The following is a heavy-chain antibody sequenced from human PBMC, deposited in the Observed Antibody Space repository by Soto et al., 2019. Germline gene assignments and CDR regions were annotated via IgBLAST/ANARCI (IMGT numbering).Heavy chain of an antibody. Sequence: LRLSCAASGFTFSSYAMHWVRQAPGKGLEWVTLTSFDGSNKYYADSVRGRFTISRDNSKSTLYLQMNSLRTEDTAVYYCARDGRGEQWSSYMAVWGQGTTVTVSS. D-gene: IGHD3-3*01. CDR3: ARDGRGEQWSSYMAV. J-gene: IGHJ6*02. CDR2: TSFDGSNK. V-gene: IGHV3-30-3*01. CDR1: GFTFSSYA.